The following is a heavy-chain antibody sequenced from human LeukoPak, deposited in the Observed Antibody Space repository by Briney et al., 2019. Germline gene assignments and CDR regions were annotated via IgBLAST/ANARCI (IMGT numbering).Heavy chain of an antibody. CDR3: ARGNILTGYCFDF. CDR2: IHYTGAT. D-gene: IGHD3-9*01. J-gene: IGHJ4*02. Sequence: SETLSLTCAVYGGSITGYYWSWIRQTPGRGLEWVGEIHYTGATSYNPSLKSRATISTDTSKNQFSPRLSSVTAADTAVYYCARGNILTGYCFDFWGQGALVTVSS. CDR1: GGSITGYY. V-gene: IGHV4-34*01.